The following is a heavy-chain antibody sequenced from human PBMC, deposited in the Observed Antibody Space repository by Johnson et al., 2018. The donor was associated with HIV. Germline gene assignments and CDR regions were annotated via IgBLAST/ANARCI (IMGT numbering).Heavy chain of an antibody. CDR2: ISGGGGNT. V-gene: IGHV3-48*04. CDR3: ARDGGAAYCGGDCYSGAFDI. CDR1: GFTFSSYA. J-gene: IGHJ3*02. Sequence: VQLVESGGGVVQPGRSLRLSCVGSGFTFSSYAMSWVRQAPGKGLEWVSGISGGGGNTYYADSVKGRFTISRDNAKNSLYLQMNSRRAEDTAVYYCARDGGAAYCGGDCYSGAFDIWGQGTMVTVSS. D-gene: IGHD2-21*02.